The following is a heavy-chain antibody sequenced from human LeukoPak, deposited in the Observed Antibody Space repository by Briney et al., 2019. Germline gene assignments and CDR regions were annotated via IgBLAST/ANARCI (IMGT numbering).Heavy chain of an antibody. CDR3: AKDFVAVVVAGLFDY. Sequence: GGSLRLSCAASGFMFNSYVMSWVRQAPGKGLEWVSAINGGGGNTYYADSVKGRFTISRDNSKNMVYLQMNSLRADGTAVYYCAKDFVAVVVAGLFDYWGQGTLVTVSS. D-gene: IGHD2-15*01. CDR1: GFMFNSYV. CDR2: INGGGGNT. V-gene: IGHV3-23*01. J-gene: IGHJ4*02.